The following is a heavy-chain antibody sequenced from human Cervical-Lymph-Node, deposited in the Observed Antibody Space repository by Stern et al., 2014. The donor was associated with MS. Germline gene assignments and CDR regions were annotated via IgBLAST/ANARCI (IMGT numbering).Heavy chain of an antibody. CDR2: ISDSGSNT. CDR1: GFTFSSYA. J-gene: IGHJ4*02. D-gene: IGHD3-22*01. V-gene: IGHV3-23*04. Sequence: EVQLVESGGGLVQPGGSLRLSCAASGFTFSSYAMNWVRQTPGKGLEWVSSISDSGSNTYYADSVKGRFTISRDNSKNTLYLEMNSLRAEDTAVYYCAKDAAGITMIVVVTVYFDQWGQGTQVTVSS. CDR3: AKDAAGITMIVVVTVYFDQ.